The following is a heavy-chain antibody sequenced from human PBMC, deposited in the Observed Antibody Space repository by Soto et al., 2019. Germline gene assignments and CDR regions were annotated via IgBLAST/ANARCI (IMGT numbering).Heavy chain of an antibody. J-gene: IGHJ5*02. CDR3: VRDSHCTTTACPKNWLDP. D-gene: IGHD1-26*01. V-gene: IGHV3-30*04. CDR1: GFTFNTYA. CDR2: LSYNGRTQ. Sequence: QVQLVESGGGVVQPGRSLRLSCAASGFTFNTYAFHWVRQAPGSGLEWVALLSYNGRTQFYADSVKGRFTISRDDAKHTVFLQMNSLRPEDSAVYHCVRDSHCTTTACPKNWLDPWGPGTLVTVSS.